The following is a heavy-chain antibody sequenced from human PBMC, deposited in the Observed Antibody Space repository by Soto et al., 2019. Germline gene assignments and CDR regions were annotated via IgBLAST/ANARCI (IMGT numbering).Heavy chain of an antibody. V-gene: IGHV3-30*18. D-gene: IGHD3-3*01. Sequence: GGSLRLSCAASGFTFSSYGMHWVRQAPGKGLEWVAVISYDGSNKYYADSVKGRFTISRDNSKNTLYLQMNSLRAEDTAVYYCAKSRYDFWSGYPNYYYYGMDVWGQG. CDR2: ISYDGSNK. CDR3: AKSRYDFWSGYPNYYYYGMDV. CDR1: GFTFSSYG. J-gene: IGHJ6*02.